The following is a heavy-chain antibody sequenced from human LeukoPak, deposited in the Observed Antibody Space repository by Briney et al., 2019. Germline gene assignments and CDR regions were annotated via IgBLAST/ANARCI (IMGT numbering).Heavy chain of an antibody. CDR3: ARGRGVWWRVGATLLPFDY. CDR2: INHSGST. D-gene: IGHD1-26*01. J-gene: IGHJ4*02. V-gene: IGHV4-34*01. CDR1: GGSFSGYY. Sequence: SETLSLTCAVYGGSFSGYYWSWIRQPPGKGLEWIGEINHSGSTNYNPSLTSRVTISVDTSKNQFSLKLRSVTAADTAVYYCARGRGVWWRVGATLLPFDYWGQGTLVTVSS.